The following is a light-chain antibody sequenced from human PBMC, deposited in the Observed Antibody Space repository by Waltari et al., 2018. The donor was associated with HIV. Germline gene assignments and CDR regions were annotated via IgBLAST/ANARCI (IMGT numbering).Light chain of an antibody. Sequence: DIQITQSPSSLSTSVGDRVTITCRTSQYIDKYLNWYQQKPGKAPSLLIFSASTLHTGVPSRFSATGSGTTFSLAIATLQPDDVGTYFCLQTFTLPLTFGGGTRVEI. CDR2: SAS. CDR1: QYIDKY. CDR3: LQTFTLPLT. J-gene: IGKJ4*01. V-gene: IGKV1-39*01.